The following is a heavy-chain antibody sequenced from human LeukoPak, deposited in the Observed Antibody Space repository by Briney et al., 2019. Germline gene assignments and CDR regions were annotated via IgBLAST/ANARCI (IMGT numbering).Heavy chain of an antibody. CDR2: IIPIFGTA. CDR1: GGTFSSYA. CDR3: IGDGHRNTGMNY. J-gene: IGHJ4*02. V-gene: IGHV1-69*05. D-gene: IGHD3-10*01. Sequence: SVKVSCKASGGTFSSYAISWVRQAPGQGLEWMGGIIPIFGTANYAQKFQGRVTITTDESTSTAYMELSSLRSEDTAVYYCIGDGHRNTGMNYWGQGTLVTVSS.